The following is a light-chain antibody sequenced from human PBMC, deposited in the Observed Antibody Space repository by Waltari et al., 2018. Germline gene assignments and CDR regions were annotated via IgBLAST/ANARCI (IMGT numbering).Light chain of an antibody. V-gene: IGKV3-11*01. J-gene: IGKJ5*01. CDR1: QSVSSY. Sequence: EIVLTQSPATLSLSPGERATLSCRASQSVSSYLGWYQQTPGQAPRLLIYDASNRATGIPARFSGSGSGTDVTLTISSLEPEDFAVYYCHQRSDWPPHFGQGTRLEMK. CDR3: HQRSDWPPH. CDR2: DAS.